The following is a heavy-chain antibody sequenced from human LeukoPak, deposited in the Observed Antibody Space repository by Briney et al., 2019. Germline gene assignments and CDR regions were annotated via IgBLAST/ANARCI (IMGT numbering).Heavy chain of an antibody. CDR2: INHSGST. CDR3: ATYYDSSGYPDY. CDR1: GGSISSGNYY. V-gene: IGHV4-39*07. J-gene: IGHJ4*02. Sequence: PSETLSLTCTVSGGSISSGNYYWSWIRQPPGKGLEWIGEINHSGSTYYNPSLKSRVTISVDTSKNQFSLKLSSVTAADTAVYYCATYYDSSGYPDYWGQGTLVTVSS. D-gene: IGHD3-22*01.